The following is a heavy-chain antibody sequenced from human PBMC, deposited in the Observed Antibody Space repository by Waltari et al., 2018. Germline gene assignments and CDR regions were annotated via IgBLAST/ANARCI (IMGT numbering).Heavy chain of an antibody. CDR2: IYYSGST. CDR3: AREGRARGAFDY. Sequence: QVQLQESGSGLVRPSESLSLTCPVSGGSTSSHYSSWIRQLPGEGLEWIGYIYYSGSTKYNPARKSRVTIAVDTSKNQFSLKLSSVTAADTALYYGAREGRARGAFDYWGQGTLVTVSS. J-gene: IGHJ4*02. V-gene: IGHV4-59*11. CDR1: GGSTSSHY.